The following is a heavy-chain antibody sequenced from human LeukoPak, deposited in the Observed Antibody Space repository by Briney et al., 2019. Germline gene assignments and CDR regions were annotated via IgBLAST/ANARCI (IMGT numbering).Heavy chain of an antibody. V-gene: IGHV3-7*01. CDR1: GFTFSGYW. Sequence: PGGSLRLSCAASGFTFSGYWMTWVRQAPGKGLEYVVNIKEDGSEKYYVDPVKGRFTISRDNSKNTLYLQMNSLRAEDTALYYCARDIWGGSGTPQIWGQGTLVTVSS. CDR2: IKEDGSEK. D-gene: IGHD3-10*01. J-gene: IGHJ4*02. CDR3: ARDIWGGSGTPQI.